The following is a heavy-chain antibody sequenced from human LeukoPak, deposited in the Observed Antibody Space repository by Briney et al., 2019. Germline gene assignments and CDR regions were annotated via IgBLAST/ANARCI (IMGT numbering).Heavy chain of an antibody. V-gene: IGHV3-49*04. Sequence: GGSLRLSCTASGFTFGDYAMSWVRQAPGKGLEWVGFIRSKAYGGTTEYAASVKGRFTISRDDSKSIAYLQMNSLKTEDTAVYYCTRDLGGYYGSGSYYINDYYYYYGMDVWGQGTTVTVSS. D-gene: IGHD3-10*01. CDR3: TRDLGGYYGSGSYYINDYYYYYGMDV. CDR2: IRSKAYGGTT. J-gene: IGHJ6*02. CDR1: GFTFGDYA.